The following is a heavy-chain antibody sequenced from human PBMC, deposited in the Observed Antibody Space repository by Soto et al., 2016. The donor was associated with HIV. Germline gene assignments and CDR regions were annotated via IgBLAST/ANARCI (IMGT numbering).Heavy chain of an antibody. CDR3: AKDKHSSSSYYMDV. Sequence: EVQLVESGGGLVQPGRSLRLSCAASGFTFDDYAMHWVRQAPGKGLEWVSGISWNSGSIGYADSVKGRFTISRDNAKNSLYLQMNSLRAEDMALYYCAKDKHSSSSYYMDVWGKGTTVTVSS. J-gene: IGHJ6*03. CDR2: ISWNSGSI. D-gene: IGHD6-6*01. V-gene: IGHV3-9*03. CDR1: GFTFDDYA.